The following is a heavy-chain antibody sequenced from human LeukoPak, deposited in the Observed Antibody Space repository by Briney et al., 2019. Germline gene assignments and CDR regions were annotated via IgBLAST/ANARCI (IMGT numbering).Heavy chain of an antibody. CDR2: IYYSGST. Sequence: SETLSLTCTVSGASISSGSYYWSRIRQPPGKGLEWIGYIYYSGSTNYNPSLKSRVTISVDTSKNQFSLKLSSVTAADTAVYYCARAAILPGYYYYGMDVWGQGTTVTVSS. J-gene: IGHJ6*02. V-gene: IGHV4-61*01. CDR1: GASISSGSYY. D-gene: IGHD2-2*01. CDR3: ARAAILPGYYYYGMDV.